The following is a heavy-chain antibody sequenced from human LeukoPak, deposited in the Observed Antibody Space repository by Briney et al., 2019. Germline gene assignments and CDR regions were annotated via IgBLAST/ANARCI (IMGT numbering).Heavy chain of an antibody. V-gene: IGHV3-23*01. J-gene: IGHJ4*02. Sequence: GGSLRLSCAASGFTFSNFAMSWVRHAPGKGLEWVSVISGSGDGTYYADSVKGRFTISRDNSKNTLYLQMNSLRAEDTAVYYCAKDHSGGYFYFDYWGQGILVTVSS. CDR3: AKDHSGGYFYFDY. CDR2: ISGSGDGT. CDR1: GFTFSNFA. D-gene: IGHD3-22*01.